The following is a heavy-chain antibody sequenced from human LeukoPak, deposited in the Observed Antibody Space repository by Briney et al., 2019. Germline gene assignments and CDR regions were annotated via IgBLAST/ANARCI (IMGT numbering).Heavy chain of an antibody. J-gene: IGHJ4*02. CDR3: ARELISSTSLDY. V-gene: IGHV3-66*01. CDR2: IYSGGST. Sequence: GGSLRLSCAASGFTVSSSYMSWVRQAPGKGLEWVSVIYSGGSTYYADSVKGRFTISRDNAKNSLYLQMNSLRAEDTAVYYCARELISSTSLDYWGQGTLVTVSS. CDR1: GFTVSSSY.